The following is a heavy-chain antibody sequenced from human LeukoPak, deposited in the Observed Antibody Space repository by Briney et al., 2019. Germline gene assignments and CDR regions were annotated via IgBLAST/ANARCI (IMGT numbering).Heavy chain of an antibody. D-gene: IGHD6-6*01. Sequence: SETLSLTCTVSGGSIRSSSYYWGWIRQPPGKGLEWIGSIYYSGNTYYNPSLKSRVTISVDTSKNQFSLKLTSVTAADTAVYYCARVEQLGVNFDYWGQGTLVIVSS. V-gene: IGHV4-39*07. CDR2: IYYSGNT. CDR1: GGSIRSSSYY. J-gene: IGHJ4*02. CDR3: ARVEQLGVNFDY.